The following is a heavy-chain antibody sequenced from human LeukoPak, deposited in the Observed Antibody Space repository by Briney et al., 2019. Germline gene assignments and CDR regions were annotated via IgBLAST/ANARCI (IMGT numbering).Heavy chain of an antibody. J-gene: IGHJ4*02. CDR3: ARRGMVGRKMIDN. Sequence: PSETLSLSCTISGDSISSSPFYWGWIRQPPAKALEWIASVYHSGTTFYKPSLKSRVRMSVDSSNNQFSLRLNSVTAADTALYYCARRGMVGRKMIDNWGQGTRLTFSS. D-gene: IGHD3-3*01. CDR1: GDSISSSPFY. CDR2: VYHSGTT. V-gene: IGHV4-39*01.